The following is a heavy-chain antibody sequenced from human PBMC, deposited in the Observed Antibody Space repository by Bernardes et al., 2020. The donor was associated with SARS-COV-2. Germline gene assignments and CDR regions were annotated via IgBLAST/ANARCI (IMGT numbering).Heavy chain of an antibody. CDR2: INHSGST. J-gene: IGHJ5*02. CDR1: GGSFSAYY. D-gene: IGHD3-3*01. CDR3: ARLVLRFLEWSGGWFDP. V-gene: IGHV4-34*01. Sequence: SETLSLTCAVYGGSFSAYYWSWIRQPAGKGLEWIGEINHSGSTNYNPSLKSRVTISVDTSKNQFSLKLSSVTAADTAVYYCARLVLRFLEWSGGWFDPWGQGTLVTVSS.